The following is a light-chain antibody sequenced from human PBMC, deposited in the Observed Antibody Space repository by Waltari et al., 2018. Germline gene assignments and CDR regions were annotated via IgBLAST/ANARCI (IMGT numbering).Light chain of an antibody. CDR2: ANN. CDR3: QSHDSSLSVLYV. J-gene: IGLJ1*01. Sequence: QSVLTQPPPVSGAPVQRVTISCTGSSSNIGAGYNVTWYQQLPGTAPKLLIYANNNRPSGVPDRFSCSKSGTSASLAITGLQAEDEADYYCQSHDSSLSVLYVFGTGTKVTVL. V-gene: IGLV1-40*01. CDR1: SSNIGAGYN.